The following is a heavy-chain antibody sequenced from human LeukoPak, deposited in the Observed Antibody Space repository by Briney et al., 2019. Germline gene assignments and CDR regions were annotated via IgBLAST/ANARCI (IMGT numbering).Heavy chain of an antibody. CDR2: VWYDESNK. V-gene: IGHV3-33*01. J-gene: IGHJ3*02. CDR1: RFTFSTYA. Sequence: GGSLRLSCAASRFTFSTYAMYWLRQAPGKGLEWGSIVWYDESNKFYADSVKGRFTISRDNSKNTLYLQMNSLRAEDTAVYYCARGAYCSGSCPGAFDIWGQGTMVTVSS. D-gene: IGHD2-15*01. CDR3: ARGAYCSGSCPGAFDI.